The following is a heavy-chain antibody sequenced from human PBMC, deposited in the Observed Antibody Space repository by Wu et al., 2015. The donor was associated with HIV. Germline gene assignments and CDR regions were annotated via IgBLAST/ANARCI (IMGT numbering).Heavy chain of an antibody. CDR2: INPLFGTT. V-gene: IGHV1-69*01. J-gene: IGHJ6*02. D-gene: IGHD5-12*01. CDR1: GYTFIDFY. CDR3: ARNTGSVATSLYSLGV. Sequence: QVQLEQSGPEVKKPGASVMVSCKSSGYTFIDFYIYWVRQAPGQGLEWMGGINPLFGTTKYAQNFQGRVTITTDEAKSIAYMELSSLRSEDTAVYYCARNTGSVATSLYSLGVWGQGTVVTVSS.